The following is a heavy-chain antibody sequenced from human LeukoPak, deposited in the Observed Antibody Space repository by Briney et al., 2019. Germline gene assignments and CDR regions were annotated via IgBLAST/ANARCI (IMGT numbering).Heavy chain of an antibody. CDR3: ARSFLSFGYCSSTSCYRDMDV. D-gene: IGHD2-2*03. J-gene: IGHJ6*03. CDR2: INPNSGGT. CDR1: GYTFTGYY. Sequence: ASAKVSCKASGYTFTGYYMHWVRQAPGQGLEWMGWINPNSGGTNYAQKFQGRVTMTRDTSISTAYMELSRLRSDDTAVYYCARSFLSFGYCSSTSCYRDMDVWGKGTTVTVSS. V-gene: IGHV1-2*02.